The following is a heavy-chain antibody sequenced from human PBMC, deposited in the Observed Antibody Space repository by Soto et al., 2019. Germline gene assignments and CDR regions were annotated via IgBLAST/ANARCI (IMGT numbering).Heavy chain of an antibody. CDR1: GFTVSSNY. CDR2: IYSGGST. J-gene: IGHJ3*02. D-gene: IGHD2-15*01. CDR3: ARALEYCRGGSCYPSAFDI. V-gene: IGHV3-66*01. Sequence: EVQLVESGGGLVQPGGSLRLSCAASGFTVSSNYMSWVRQAPGEGLEWVSVIYSGGSTYYADSVKGRFTISRDNSKNTLYLQMNSLRAEDTAVYYCARALEYCRGGSCYPSAFDIWGQGTLVTVSS.